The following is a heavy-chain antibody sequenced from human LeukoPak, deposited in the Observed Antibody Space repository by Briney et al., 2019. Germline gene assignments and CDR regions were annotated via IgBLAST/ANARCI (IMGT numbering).Heavy chain of an antibody. V-gene: IGHV3-23*01. D-gene: IGHD5-18*01. CDR3: AREGYGPYYFDY. J-gene: IGHJ4*02. CDR1: GFTLTNHA. CDR2: VVGTGGT. Sequence: HAGGSLRLSCAVSGFTLTNHAVSWVRQAPGKGLEWVSIVVGTGGTWYADSVKGRFILSRDNSKNTVYLQMSSLRAEDTAVYFCAREGYGPYYFDYWGQGTLVTVSS.